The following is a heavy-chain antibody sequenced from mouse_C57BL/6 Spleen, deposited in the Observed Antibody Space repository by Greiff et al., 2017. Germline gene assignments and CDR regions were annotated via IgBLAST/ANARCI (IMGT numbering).Heavy chain of an antibody. V-gene: IGHV1-55*01. Sequence: QVQLQQPGAELVKPGASVKMSCKASGYTFTSYWITWVKQRPGQGLEWIGDIYPGSGSTNYNENFKSKATLTVDTSSSTAYMQLSSLTSADSAVYDCARRGITTAPGNFDYWGQGTTLTVSS. D-gene: IGHD1-1*01. CDR2: IYPGSGST. J-gene: IGHJ2*01. CDR1: GYTFTSYW. CDR3: ARRGITTAPGNFDY.